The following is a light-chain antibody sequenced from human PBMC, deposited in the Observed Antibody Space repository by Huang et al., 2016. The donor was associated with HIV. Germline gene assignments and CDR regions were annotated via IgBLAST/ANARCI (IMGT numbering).Light chain of an antibody. CDR2: GAS. V-gene: IGKV3-15*01. CDR1: QSVSSN. CDR3: QQYNNWPWT. Sequence: EIVMTQSPATLSVSPGERATLSCRASQSVSSNLAWYQQKPGQAPRRLIYGASTRATGILARFSGGGSGTEFTLTISVLQSEDFSVYYCQQYNNWPWTFGPGTKVDIK. J-gene: IGKJ3*01.